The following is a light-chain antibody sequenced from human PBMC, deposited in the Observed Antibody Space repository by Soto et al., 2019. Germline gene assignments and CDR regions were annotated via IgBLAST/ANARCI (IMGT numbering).Light chain of an antibody. J-gene: IGLJ3*02. CDR2: SNN. Sequence: QLVLTQPPSASGTPGQRVTISCSGSSSNIGSNTVNWYQQLPGTAPKLLIYSNNQRPSGVPVRFSGSKSDTSASLAISGLQSEDEADYYCAAWDDSLNGGVFGGGTKVTVL. CDR1: SSNIGSNT. V-gene: IGLV1-44*01. CDR3: AAWDDSLNGGV.